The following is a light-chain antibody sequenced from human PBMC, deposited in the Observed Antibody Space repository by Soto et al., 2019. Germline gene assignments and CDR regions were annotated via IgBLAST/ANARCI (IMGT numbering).Light chain of an antibody. V-gene: IGLV2-14*01. J-gene: IGLJ1*01. CDR1: SSDIGAYDY. CDR2: EVS. Sequence: QSVLTQAASLSGSPGQSITISCTGTSSDIGAYDYVSWFQQHPGKAPKLMIYEVSNRPSGVSNRFSGSKSGNTASLTISGLQAEDEADYYCSSYTSSSTLGVFGTGTKVTVL. CDR3: SSYTSSSTLGV.